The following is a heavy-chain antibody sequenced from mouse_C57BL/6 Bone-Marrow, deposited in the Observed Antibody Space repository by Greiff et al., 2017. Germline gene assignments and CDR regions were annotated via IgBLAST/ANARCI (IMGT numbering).Heavy chain of an antibody. CDR2: IYPGSGNT. J-gene: IGHJ4*01. Sequence: QVQLQQSGPELVKPGASVKISCKASGYSFTSYYIHWVKQRPGQGLEWIGWIYPGSGNTKYNEKFKGKATLTADTSSSTAYMQLSSLTSEDSAVYYCAREDGYYYDPYYAMDYWGQGTSVTVSS. CDR3: AREDGYYYDPYYAMDY. V-gene: IGHV1-66*01. D-gene: IGHD2-3*01. CDR1: GYSFTSYY.